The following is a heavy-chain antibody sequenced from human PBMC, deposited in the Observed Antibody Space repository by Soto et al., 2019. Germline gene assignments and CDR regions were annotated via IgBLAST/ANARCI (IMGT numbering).Heavy chain of an antibody. J-gene: IGHJ4*02. CDR1: GFTFSSYA. CDR2: ISGSGGST. D-gene: IGHD2-21*02. CDR3: AKGGVMRGAYCGGDCYSLEY. V-gene: IGHV3-23*01. Sequence: LRPSCAASGFTFSSYAMSWVRQAQGKGLECVSAISGSGGSTYYADSVKRRLTISRDNSKNTLYLQMNSLRAEDTAVYYCAKGGVMRGAYCGGDCYSLEYWGQAALVKVSS.